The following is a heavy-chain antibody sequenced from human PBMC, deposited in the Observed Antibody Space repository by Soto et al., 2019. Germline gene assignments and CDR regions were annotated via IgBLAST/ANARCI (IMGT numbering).Heavy chain of an antibody. Sequence: EVQLLESGGDLIQPGGSLRLSCAASGFTFSSNSFTWVRQAPGKGLEYVSGISIGGDKTWHADSVKGRFTVSRDNSKNTVYLQMNSLRADDTAVYYCAKWDGYGDHWGQGTLVTVSS. D-gene: IGHD5-12*01. J-gene: IGHJ5*02. CDR1: GFTFSSNS. CDR3: AKWDGYGDH. CDR2: ISIGGDKT. V-gene: IGHV3-23*01.